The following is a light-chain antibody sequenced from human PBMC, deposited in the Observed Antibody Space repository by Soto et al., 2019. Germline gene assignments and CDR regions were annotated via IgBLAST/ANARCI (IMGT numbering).Light chain of an antibody. J-gene: IGLJ1*01. CDR2: DVY. V-gene: IGLV2-14*01. CDR3: TSYTSTSTPYV. Sequence: QSVLTQPASVSGSPGQSITISCAGTSSDVGRYTYVSWYQQHPGKAPKLIIYDVYNRPSGVSTRFPGSKSGNTASLTISGLQAEDEADYYCTSYTSTSTPYVFGGGTKVTVL. CDR1: SSDVGRYTY.